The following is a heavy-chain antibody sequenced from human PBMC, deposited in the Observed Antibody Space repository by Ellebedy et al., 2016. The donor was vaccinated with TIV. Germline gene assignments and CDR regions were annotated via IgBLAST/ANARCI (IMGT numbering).Heavy chain of an antibody. CDR2: ILPISPTP. CDR1: GGTFRTYT. D-gene: IGHD4-11*01. CDR3: ARGKDSGNYVGWFDP. J-gene: IGHJ5*02. V-gene: IGHV1-69*13. Sequence: ASVKVSCKASGGTFRTYTVTWVRQAPGQGLEWVGGILPISPTPNYAQKFQGRVTITADESANLVYMELSSLSSDDTAVYYCARGKDSGNYVGWFDPWGQGTLVTVSS.